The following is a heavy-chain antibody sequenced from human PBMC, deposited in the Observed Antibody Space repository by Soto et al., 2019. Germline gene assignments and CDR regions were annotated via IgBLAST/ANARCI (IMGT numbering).Heavy chain of an antibody. D-gene: IGHD1-26*01. Sequence: GGSLRLSCAASGFTFSSYAMHWVRQAPGKGLEWVAVISYDGSNKYYADSVKGRFTISRDNSKNTLYLQMNSLRVEDTAVYYCARDQKWELLGSSYFQHWGQGTLVTVSS. CDR2: ISYDGSNK. CDR3: ARDQKWELLGSSYFQH. V-gene: IGHV3-30-3*01. J-gene: IGHJ1*01. CDR1: GFTFSSYA.